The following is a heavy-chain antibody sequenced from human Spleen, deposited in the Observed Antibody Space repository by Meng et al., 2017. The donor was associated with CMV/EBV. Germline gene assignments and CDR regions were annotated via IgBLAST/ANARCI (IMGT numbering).Heavy chain of an antibody. CDR3: AKDQDEYCSSTSCYLPDY. J-gene: IGHJ4*02. CDR1: GFTFSSYA. D-gene: IGHD2-2*01. Sequence: GESLRLSCAASGFTFSSYAMSWVRQAPGKGLEWVSAISGSGGSTYYADSVKGRFTISRDNSKNTLYLQMNSLRAEDTAVYYCAKDQDEYCSSTSCYLPDYWGQGTLVTVSS. V-gene: IGHV3-23*01. CDR2: ISGSGGST.